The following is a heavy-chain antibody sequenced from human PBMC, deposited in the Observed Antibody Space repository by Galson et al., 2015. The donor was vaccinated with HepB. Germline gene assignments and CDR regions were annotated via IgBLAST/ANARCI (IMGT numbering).Heavy chain of an antibody. CDR3: ATRTHSSSSHYYYYYGMDV. V-gene: IGHV1-18*01. J-gene: IGHJ6*02. CDR1: GYTFTSYG. CDR2: ISAYNGNT. D-gene: IGHD6-6*01. Sequence: SVKVSCKASGYTFTSYGISWVRQAPGQGLEWMGWISAYNGNTNYAQKLQGRVTMTTDTSTSTAYMELRSLRSDDTVVYYCATRTHSSSSHYYYYYGMDVWGQGTTVTVSS.